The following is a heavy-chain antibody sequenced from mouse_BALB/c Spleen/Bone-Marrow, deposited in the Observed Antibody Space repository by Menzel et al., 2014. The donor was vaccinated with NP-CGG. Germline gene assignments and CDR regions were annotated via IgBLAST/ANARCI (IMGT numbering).Heavy chain of an antibody. CDR3: TRIYYDYAWFAY. Sequence: EVQGVESGGGLVKPGGSLKLSCAASGFTLSSYTMSWVRQTPEKRLEWVATISSGGSYTYYPDSVKGRFTISRDNAKNTLYLQMSSLKSEDTAMYYCTRIYYDYAWFAYWGQGTLVTVSA. CDR1: GFTLSSYT. CDR2: ISSGGSYT. J-gene: IGHJ3*01. V-gene: IGHV5-6-4*01. D-gene: IGHD2-4*01.